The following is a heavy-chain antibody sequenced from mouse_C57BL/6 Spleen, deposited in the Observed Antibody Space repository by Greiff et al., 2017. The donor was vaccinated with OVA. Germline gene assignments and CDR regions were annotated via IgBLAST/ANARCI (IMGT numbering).Heavy chain of an antibody. V-gene: IGHV1-82*01. CDR2: IYPGDGDT. D-gene: IGHD2-4*01. J-gene: IGHJ2*01. CDR1: GYAFSSSW. CDR3: ARSPHYDYDDY. Sequence: QVQLQQSGPELVKPGASVKISCKASGYAFSSSWMNWVKQRPGKGLEWIGRIYPGDGDTNYNGKFKGKATLTADKSSSTAYMQLSSLTSEDSAVYFCARSPHYDYDDYWGQGTTLTVSS.